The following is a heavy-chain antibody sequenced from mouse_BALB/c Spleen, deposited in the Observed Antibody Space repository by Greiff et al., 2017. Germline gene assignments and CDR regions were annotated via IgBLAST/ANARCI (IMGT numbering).Heavy chain of an antibody. J-gene: IGHJ1*01. CDR3: ARGGNYGYFDV. CDR2: LSSGSSTI. Sequence: EVKLVESGGGLVQPGGSRKLSCAASGFTFSSFGMHWVRQAPEKGLEWVAYLSSGSSTIYYADTVKGRFTISRDNPKNTLFLQMTSLRSEDTAMYYCARGGNYGYFDVWGAGTTVTVSS. D-gene: IGHD1-1*02. CDR1: GFTFSSFG. V-gene: IGHV5-17*02.